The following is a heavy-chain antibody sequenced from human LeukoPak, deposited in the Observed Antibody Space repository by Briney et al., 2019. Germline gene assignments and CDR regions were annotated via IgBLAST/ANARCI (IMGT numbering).Heavy chain of an antibody. Sequence: SETLSLTCAVYGGSFSGYYWSWIRQPPGKGLEWIGEINHSGSTNYNPSLKSRVTMSVDTSKNQFSLKLSSVTAADTAVYYCAREDGGHFDYWGQGTLVTVSS. D-gene: IGHD4-23*01. CDR2: INHSGST. CDR1: GGSFSGYY. CDR3: AREDGGHFDY. V-gene: IGHV4-34*01. J-gene: IGHJ4*02.